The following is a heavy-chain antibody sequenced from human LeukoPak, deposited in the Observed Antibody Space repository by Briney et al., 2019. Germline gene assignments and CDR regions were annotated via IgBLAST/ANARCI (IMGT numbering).Heavy chain of an antibody. CDR3: AKEIKFRAAAGGYFDY. CDR1: GFTFSSFA. Sequence: PGGSLRLSCAASGFTFSSFAMNWVRQAPGKGLEWVSAISGSGGSTYYADSVKGRFTISRDNSKNTLYLQMNSLRAEDTAVYYCAKEIKFRAAAGGYFDYWGQGTLVTVSS. D-gene: IGHD6-13*01. V-gene: IGHV3-23*01. J-gene: IGHJ4*02. CDR2: ISGSGGST.